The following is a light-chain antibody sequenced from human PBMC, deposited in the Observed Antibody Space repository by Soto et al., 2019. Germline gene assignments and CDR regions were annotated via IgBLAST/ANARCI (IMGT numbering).Light chain of an antibody. V-gene: IGKV1-39*01. Sequence: DMQMTQSPSSLSASVGDRVTSXXRASQSISSYLNWYQLKPGKPPRVXIYAASSLQSGVPSRFSGSGAGTDFTLTISSLQPEDFATYSCQQSYNSPQTFGRGTKVDIK. CDR1: QSISSY. CDR2: AAS. J-gene: IGKJ1*01. CDR3: QQSYNSPQT.